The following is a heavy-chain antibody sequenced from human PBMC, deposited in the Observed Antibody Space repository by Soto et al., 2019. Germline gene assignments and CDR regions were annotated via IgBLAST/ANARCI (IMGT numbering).Heavy chain of an antibody. CDR2: ITASNGNA. D-gene: IGHD2-2*01. Sequence: QVQLVQSGPEVKNPGASLKVSCKASGYTFTNYGITWVRQAPGQGLEWMGWITASNGNANYAREIQGRLTLTRDTSTNTASMELRSLTSDDPAVYYCARGASCSSTSCYDNFHYGLAVWGQGTTVIVSS. V-gene: IGHV1-18*01. CDR1: GYTFTNYG. CDR3: ARGASCSSTSCYDNFHYGLAV. J-gene: IGHJ6*02.